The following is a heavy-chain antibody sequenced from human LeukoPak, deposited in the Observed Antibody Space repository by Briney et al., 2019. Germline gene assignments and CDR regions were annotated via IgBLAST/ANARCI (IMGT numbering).Heavy chain of an antibody. D-gene: IGHD4-17*01. J-gene: IGHJ4*02. Sequence: PGGSLRLSCAASGFTFSNYAMHWVRQAPGKGLEWVAVISYDGSNKYYADSVKGRFTISRDNSENTLNLQMNSLRAEDTAVYYCVWRGTGSVTTPGDYWGQGTLVTVSS. CDR1: GFTFSNYA. CDR3: VWRGTGSVTTPGDY. V-gene: IGHV3-30-3*01. CDR2: ISYDGSNK.